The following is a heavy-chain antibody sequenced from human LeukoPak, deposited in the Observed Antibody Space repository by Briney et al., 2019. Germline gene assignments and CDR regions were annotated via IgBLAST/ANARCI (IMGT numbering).Heavy chain of an antibody. V-gene: IGHV1-69*06. CDR1: GGTFSTFG. D-gene: IGHD5-18*01. CDR2: IIPMSGTV. J-gene: IGHJ4*02. CDR3: ARETGYAYGRAPLDY. Sequence: ASVKVSCKASGGTFSTFGISWVRQGTGQGLGWVGGIIPMSGTVNNAQKFQGRVTITGDKPTGTAYVELSSLRSDDTAVYYCARETGYAYGRAPLDYWGQGTLVTVSS.